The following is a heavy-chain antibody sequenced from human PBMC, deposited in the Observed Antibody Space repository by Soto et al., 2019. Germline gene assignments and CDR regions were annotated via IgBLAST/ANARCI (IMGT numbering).Heavy chain of an antibody. V-gene: IGHV3-23*01. CDR3: AKDLSRSPKGWFDP. CDR1: GFTFSRYA. CDR2: ISGSGGST. D-gene: IGHD6-6*01. Sequence: EVQLLESGGGLVQPGGSLRLSCAASGFTFSRYAMSWVRQAPGKGLEWVSAISGSGGSTYYADSVKGRFTIARDNSKNARDLQMNSLRAEDTAVYYGAKDLSRSPKGWFDPWGQGTLVTVSS. J-gene: IGHJ5*02.